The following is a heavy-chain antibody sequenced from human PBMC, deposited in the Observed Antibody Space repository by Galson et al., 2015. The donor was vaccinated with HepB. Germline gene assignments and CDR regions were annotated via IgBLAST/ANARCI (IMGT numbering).Heavy chain of an antibody. CDR2: IIPILGIA. J-gene: IGHJ3*02. V-gene: IGHV1-69*04. Sequence: SVKVSCKASGGTFSSYAISWARQAPGQGLEWMGRIIPILGIANYAQKFQGRVTITADKSTSTAYMELSSLRSEDTAVYYCARDEAPTYDILTGSPNSAPEDAFDIWGQGTMVTVSS. CDR1: GGTFSSYA. CDR3: ARDEAPTYDILTGSPNSAPEDAFDI. D-gene: IGHD3-9*01.